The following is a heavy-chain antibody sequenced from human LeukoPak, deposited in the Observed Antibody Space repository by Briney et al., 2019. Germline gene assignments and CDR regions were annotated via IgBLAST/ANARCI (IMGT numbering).Heavy chain of an antibody. D-gene: IGHD2-2*01. Sequence: ASVKVSCKASGYTFTGYYMHWVRQAPGQGLEWMGWINPNSGGTNYAQKFQGWVTMTRDTSISTAYMELSRLRSDDTAVYYCERGEETYCSSTSCYYYYGMDVWGKGTTVTVSS. CDR2: INPNSGGT. CDR1: GYTFTGYY. CDR3: ERGEETYCSSTSCYYYYGMDV. J-gene: IGHJ6*04. V-gene: IGHV1-2*04.